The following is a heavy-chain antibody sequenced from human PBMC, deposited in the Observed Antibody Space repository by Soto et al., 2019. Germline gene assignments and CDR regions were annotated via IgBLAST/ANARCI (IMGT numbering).Heavy chain of an antibody. J-gene: IGHJ5*02. CDR1: GFTFGSYW. V-gene: IGHV3-74*01. Sequence: PGGSLRLSCAASGFTFGSYWMHWVRQAPGKGLVWVSRINSDGSSTSYADSVKGRFTISRDNAKNTLYLQMNSLRAEDTAVYYCARDMAPSSIAAKRNWFDPGGKETLVTVPS. CDR3: ARDMAPSSIAAKRNWFDP. D-gene: IGHD6-6*01. CDR2: INSDGSST.